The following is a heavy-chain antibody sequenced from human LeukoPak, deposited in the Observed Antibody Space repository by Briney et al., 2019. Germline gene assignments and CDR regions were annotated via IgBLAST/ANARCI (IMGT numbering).Heavy chain of an antibody. J-gene: IGHJ4*02. Sequence: PSETLSLTCTVSGGSISSYYWSWIRQPPGKGLEWIGYIYYSGSTNYNPSLKSRVTISVDTSKNQFSLKLSSVTAADTAVYYCARSYYDILTGYPSSYFDYWGQGTLVTVSS. CDR2: IYYSGST. CDR1: GGSISSYY. D-gene: IGHD3-9*01. CDR3: ARSYYDILTGYPSSYFDY. V-gene: IGHV4-59*08.